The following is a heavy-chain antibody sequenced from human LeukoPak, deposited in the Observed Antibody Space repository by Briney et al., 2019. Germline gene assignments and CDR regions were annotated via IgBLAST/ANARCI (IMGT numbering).Heavy chain of an antibody. Sequence: PGGSLRLSCAASGFTFSSYAMHWVRQAPGKGLEWVAVISYDGSNKYYADSVKGRFTISRDNSKNTLYLQMNSLRAEDTAVYYCARDTSLGYWGQGTLVTVSS. CDR3: ARDTSLGY. D-gene: IGHD2/OR15-2a*01. J-gene: IGHJ4*02. CDR1: GFTFSSYA. V-gene: IGHV3-30*04. CDR2: ISYDGSNK.